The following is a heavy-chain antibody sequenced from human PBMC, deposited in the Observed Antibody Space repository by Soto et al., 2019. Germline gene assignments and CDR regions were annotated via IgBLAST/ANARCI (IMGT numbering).Heavy chain of an antibody. J-gene: IGHJ4*02. Sequence: QVQLVQSGAEMKKPGSSVKVSCQSSGGTFNTYAMNWVRQAPGQGPEWMGDISPMFGAANYAPKFQGRVTITADAPTGTLVMQMNSLTPKDTGLFFCGREVQVHTPAFVYWGQGTLVTVSS. D-gene: IGHD2-15*01. CDR1: GGTFNTYA. CDR3: GREVQVHTPAFVY. CDR2: ISPMFGAA. V-gene: IGHV1-69*19.